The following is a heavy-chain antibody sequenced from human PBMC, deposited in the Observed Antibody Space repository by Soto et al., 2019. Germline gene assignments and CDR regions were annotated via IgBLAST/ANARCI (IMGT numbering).Heavy chain of an antibody. D-gene: IGHD2-15*01. Sequence: PGEPLKISCKGSGYSSTSYWISWVRRMPGKGLEWMGRIDPSDSYTNYSPSFQGHVTISADKSISTAYLQWSSLKASDTAMYYCARHVPSVGGFDPWGQGTLVTVSS. J-gene: IGHJ5*02. CDR2: IDPSDSYT. CDR3: ARHVPSVGGFDP. V-gene: IGHV5-10-1*01. CDR1: GYSSTSYW.